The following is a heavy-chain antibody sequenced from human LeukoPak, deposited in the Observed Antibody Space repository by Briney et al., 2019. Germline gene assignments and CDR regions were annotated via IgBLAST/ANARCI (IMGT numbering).Heavy chain of an antibody. Sequence: KSSETLSLTCTVSGGSISSYYWSWIRQPPGKGLAWIGYIYYSGSTNYNPSLQSRVTISVGTSKNQFSLKLSSVTAADTAVYYCARGARGYSYGHFDYWGQGTLVTVSS. CDR1: GGSISSYY. CDR2: IYYSGST. CDR3: ARGARGYSYGHFDY. J-gene: IGHJ4*02. D-gene: IGHD5-18*01. V-gene: IGHV4-59*01.